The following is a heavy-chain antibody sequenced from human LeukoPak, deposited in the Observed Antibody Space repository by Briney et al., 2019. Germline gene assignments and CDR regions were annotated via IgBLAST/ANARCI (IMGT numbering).Heavy chain of an antibody. CDR1: GGSISSYY. CDR3: ARDLLGSGFDP. V-gene: IGHV4-59*01. Sequence: SETLSLTCTVSGGSISSYYWSWIRQPPGKGLEWIGYIYYSGSTSYNPSLKSRVTISVDTSKNQFSLKLSSVTAADTAVYYCARDLLGSGFDPWGQGTLVTVSS. D-gene: IGHD2/OR15-2a*01. J-gene: IGHJ5*02. CDR2: IYYSGST.